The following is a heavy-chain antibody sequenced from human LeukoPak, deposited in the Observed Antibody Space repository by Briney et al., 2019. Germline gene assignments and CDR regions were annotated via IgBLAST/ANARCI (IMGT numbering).Heavy chain of an antibody. CDR3: ARDPVLLWFGELPNYYYGMDV. Sequence: SQTLSLTCAISGDSVSSNSAAWNWIRQSPSRGLEWLGRTYYRSKWYNDYAVSVKSRITINPDTSENQFSLQLNSVTPEDTAVYYCARDPVLLWFGELPNYYYGMDVWGKGTTVTVSS. CDR1: GDSVSSNSAA. CDR2: TYYRSKWYN. V-gene: IGHV6-1*01. D-gene: IGHD3-10*01. J-gene: IGHJ6*04.